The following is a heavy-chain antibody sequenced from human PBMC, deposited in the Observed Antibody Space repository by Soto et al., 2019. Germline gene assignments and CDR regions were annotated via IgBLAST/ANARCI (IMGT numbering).Heavy chain of an antibody. CDR1: GYTFTSYY. CDR2: INPSGGST. Sequence: ASVKVSFKASGYTFTSYYMHWVRQAPGQGLEWMGIINPSGGSTTYAQKFQGRVTMTRDTSTSTVYMELSSLRSEDTAVYYCARDSRALLWFGELYPYGMDVWGQGTTVTSP. J-gene: IGHJ6*02. CDR3: ARDSRALLWFGELYPYGMDV. D-gene: IGHD3-10*01. V-gene: IGHV1-46*01.